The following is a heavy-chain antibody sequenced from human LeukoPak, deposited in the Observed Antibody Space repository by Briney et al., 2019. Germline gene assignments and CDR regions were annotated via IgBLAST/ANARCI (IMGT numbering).Heavy chain of an antibody. CDR3: ARGVKDLKDIVVVVAATREYYFDY. D-gene: IGHD2-15*01. CDR2: IYSGGST. J-gene: IGHJ4*02. Sequence: GGSLRLSCAASGFTVSSNYMSWVRQAPGKGLEWVSVIYSGGSTYYADSVKGRFTISRDNSKNTLYLQMNSLRAEDTAVYYCARGVKDLKDIVVVVAATREYYFDYWAREPWSPSPQ. V-gene: IGHV3-66*01. CDR1: GFTVSSNY.